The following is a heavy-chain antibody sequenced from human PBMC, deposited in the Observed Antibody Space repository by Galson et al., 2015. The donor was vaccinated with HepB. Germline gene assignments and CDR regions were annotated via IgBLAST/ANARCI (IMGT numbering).Heavy chain of an antibody. CDR3: ASAKYYYGSGSALYYYYMDV. CDR1: GYTFTGYY. CDR2: INPNSGGT. J-gene: IGHJ6*03. Sequence: SVKVSCKASGYTFTGYYMHWVRQAPGQGLEWMGRINPNSGGTNYAQKSQGRVTMTRDTSISTAYMELSRLRSDDTAVYYCASAKYYYGSGSALYYYYMDVWGKGTTVTVSS. D-gene: IGHD3-10*01. V-gene: IGHV1-2*06.